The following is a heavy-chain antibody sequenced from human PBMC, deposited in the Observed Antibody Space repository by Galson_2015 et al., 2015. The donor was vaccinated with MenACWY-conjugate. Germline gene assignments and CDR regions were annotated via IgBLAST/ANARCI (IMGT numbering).Heavy chain of an antibody. CDR3: ARENYYYDSSGYSMYYFDY. D-gene: IGHD3-22*01. Sequence: SVKVSCKASGYTFTRYYFHWVRQAPGQGLEWMGKINPSGGSTNYAQKLQGRVTMTRDTSTRTVYMELSSLRSEDTAVYYCARENYYYDSSGYSMYYFDYWGQGTLVTVSS. J-gene: IGHJ4*02. CDR2: INPSGGST. CDR1: GYTFTRYY. V-gene: IGHV1-46*01.